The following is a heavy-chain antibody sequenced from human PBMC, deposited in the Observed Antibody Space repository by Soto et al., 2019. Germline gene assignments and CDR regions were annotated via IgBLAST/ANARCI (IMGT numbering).Heavy chain of an antibody. CDR2: TFHRSKWYN. J-gene: IGHJ6*02. CDR3: ARGAKYGSASYGMDV. Sequence: SQTLSLTCAISGDSVSSDTAAWNWIRQSPSRGLEWLGRTFHRSKWYNDYVVSVKSRITINPDTSKNQFSLQLNSVTPEDTAVYYCARGAKYGSASYGMDVWGQGTTVTVSS. V-gene: IGHV6-1*01. D-gene: IGHD3-10*01. CDR1: GDSVSSDTAA.